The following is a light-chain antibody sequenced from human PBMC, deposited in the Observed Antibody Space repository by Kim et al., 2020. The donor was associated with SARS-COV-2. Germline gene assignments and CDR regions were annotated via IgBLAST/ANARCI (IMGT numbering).Light chain of an antibody. V-gene: IGKV3-20*01. CDR2: DVS. CDR1: HSISSRY. J-gene: IGKJ2*01. Sequence: EMELTQSPGTLSLSPGERATLSCRASHSISSRYLAWYQQKPGQPPRLLIYDVSSRATGTPDRFSGSGSGTDFILTISRLEPEDFAVYYCQQYGRTPPLTFGQGTKLEIK. CDR3: QQYGRTPPLT.